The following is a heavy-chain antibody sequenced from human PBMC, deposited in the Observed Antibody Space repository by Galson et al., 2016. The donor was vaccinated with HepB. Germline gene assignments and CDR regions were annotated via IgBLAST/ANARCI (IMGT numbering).Heavy chain of an antibody. CDR2: DSMDGRRK. CDR1: GFTFSNYG. D-gene: IGHD2/OR15-2a*01. J-gene: IGHJ4*02. CDR3: AKRHEYCPAVGCSVDY. Sequence: SLRLSCAASGFTFSNYGMHWVRQAPGRGLEWVAADSMDGRRKFYADSVKGRFTTSRDNSNNMLFLQMSSLRADDTAVYYCAKRHEYCPAVGCSVDYWSQGTLVSVSS. V-gene: IGHV3-30*18.